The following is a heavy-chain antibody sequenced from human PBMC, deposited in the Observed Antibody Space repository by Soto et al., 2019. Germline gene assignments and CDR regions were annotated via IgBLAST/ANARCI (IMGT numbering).Heavy chain of an antibody. Sequence: QLQLQESGSGLVKPSQTLSLTCAVSGGSISSGGYSWSWIRQPPGKGLEWIGYIYHSGSTYYNPFLKSRVTRSVYRSKNQFSLKLSSVTAADTAVYYCARLIVEMATIGIDDAFDIWGQGTMVTVSS. CDR1: GGSISSGGYS. CDR3: ARLIVEMATIGIDDAFDI. V-gene: IGHV4-30-2*01. D-gene: IGHD5-12*01. CDR2: IYHSGST. J-gene: IGHJ3*02.